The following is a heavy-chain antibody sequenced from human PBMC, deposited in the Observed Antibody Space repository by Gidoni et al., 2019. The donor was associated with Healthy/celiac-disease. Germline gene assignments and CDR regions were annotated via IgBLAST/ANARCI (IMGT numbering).Heavy chain of an antibody. CDR2: IYWNDDK. V-gene: IGHV2-5*01. CDR1: GFSLSTSGVG. J-gene: IGHJ5*02. Sequence: QITLKESGPTLVKPTQTLTLTCTFSGFSLSTSGVGVGWIRQPPGKALEWLALIYWNDDKRYSPSLKSRLTITKDTSKNQVVLTMTNMDPVDTATYYCAHIPPLYYDFWSGYYLSCWFDPWGQGTLVTVSS. CDR3: AHIPPLYYDFWSGYYLSCWFDP. D-gene: IGHD3-3*01.